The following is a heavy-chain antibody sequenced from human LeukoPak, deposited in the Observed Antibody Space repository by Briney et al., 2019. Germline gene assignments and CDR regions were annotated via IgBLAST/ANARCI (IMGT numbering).Heavy chain of an antibody. V-gene: IGHV3-74*01. CDR2: INTDGSSV. Sequence: PGGSLRLSCAASGFTFSNYWMHWVRQAPGKGPVWVSRINTDGSSVSHADSVKGRFTISRDNAKDTLYLQMNSLGAEDTAVYYCARVKDIAVAGSPDYWGQGTLVTVSS. D-gene: IGHD6-19*01. CDR1: GFTFSNYW. J-gene: IGHJ4*02. CDR3: ARVKDIAVAGSPDY.